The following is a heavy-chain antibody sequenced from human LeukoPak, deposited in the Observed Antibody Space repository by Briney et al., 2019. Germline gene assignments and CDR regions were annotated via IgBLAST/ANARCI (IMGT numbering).Heavy chain of an antibody. CDR2: IYSDGRT. V-gene: IGHV3-66*01. CDR1: GFTVSGNY. Sequence: GGSLRLSCSASGFTVSGNYMSWVRQAPGKGLEWVSVIYSDGRTFYSDSVKGRFTISRDHSMNTLYLQMNSLRAEDTAVYYCTGCPSGPPYLAHWAGGPVDTVSS. CDR3: TGCPSGPPYLAH. J-gene: IGHJ4*02. D-gene: IGHD1-26*01.